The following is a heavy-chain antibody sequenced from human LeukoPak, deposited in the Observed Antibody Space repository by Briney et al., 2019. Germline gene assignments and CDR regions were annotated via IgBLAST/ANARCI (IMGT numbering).Heavy chain of an antibody. CDR3: ARAGVSGYCSGGSCHPNYFDY. D-gene: IGHD2-15*01. CDR1: GGSISSNY. CDR2: IYYSGST. J-gene: IGHJ4*02. V-gene: IGHV4-59*01. Sequence: SETLSLTCTVSGGSISSNYWSWIRQPPGKGLEWIWYIYYSGSTNYNPSLKSRVTISVDSSKNQFSLKLSSVTAADTAVYYCARAGVSGYCSGGSCHPNYFDYWGQGTLVTVSS.